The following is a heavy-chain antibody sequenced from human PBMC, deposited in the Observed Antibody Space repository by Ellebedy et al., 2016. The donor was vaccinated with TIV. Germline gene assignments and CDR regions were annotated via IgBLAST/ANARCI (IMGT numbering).Heavy chain of an antibody. CDR2: INPDGSAE. J-gene: IGHJ4*02. CDR3: VTWGQSDGR. D-gene: IGHD7-27*01. CDR1: GFIISGDW. Sequence: GESLKISCAASGFIISGDWMSWVRQAPGKGLEWVAHINPDGSAEYYADSVKGRFTIFRDNAKRSLFLQMNSLRVDDTAVYYCVTWGQSDGRWGQGSLVTISS. V-gene: IGHV3-7*03.